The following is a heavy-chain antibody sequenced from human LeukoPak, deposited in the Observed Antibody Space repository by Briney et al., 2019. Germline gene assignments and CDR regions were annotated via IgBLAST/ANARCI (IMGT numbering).Heavy chain of an antibody. Sequence: GGSLRLSCAASGFTVSSNYMSWVRQAPGKGLEWVSVIYGGGSTHYADSVKGRFTISRDNSKNTLYLQMNSLRAEDTAVYYCARGGSPGYNYNAFDMWGQGTMVAVSS. V-gene: IGHV3-66*01. CDR2: IYGGGST. CDR1: GFTVSSNY. CDR3: ARGGSPGYNYNAFDM. D-gene: IGHD3-22*01. J-gene: IGHJ3*02.